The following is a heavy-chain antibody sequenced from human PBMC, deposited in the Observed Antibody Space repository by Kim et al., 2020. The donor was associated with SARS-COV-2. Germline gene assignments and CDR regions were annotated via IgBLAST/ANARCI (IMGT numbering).Heavy chain of an antibody. J-gene: IGHJ4*02. Sequence: PALKSRVTISVDTSKNQFSLKLSSVTAADTAVYYCARVATNWGRAYYFDYWGQGTLVTVSS. CDR3: ARVATNWGRAYYFDY. D-gene: IGHD5-12*01. V-gene: IGHV4-59*01.